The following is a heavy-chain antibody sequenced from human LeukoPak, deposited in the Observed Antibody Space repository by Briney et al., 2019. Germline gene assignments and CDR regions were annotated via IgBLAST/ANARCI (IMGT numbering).Heavy chain of an antibody. J-gene: IGHJ4*02. CDR1: GFTFSSYW. D-gene: IGHD3-10*01. Sequence: GGSLRLSCAASGFTFSSYWMSWVRQAPGKGLEWVANIKQDGSEKYYVDSVKGRFTTSRDNAKNSLYLQMNSLRAEDTAVYYCARDRLGWFGELYPRWGQGTLVTVSS. CDR3: ARDRLGWFGELYPR. CDR2: IKQDGSEK. V-gene: IGHV3-7*01.